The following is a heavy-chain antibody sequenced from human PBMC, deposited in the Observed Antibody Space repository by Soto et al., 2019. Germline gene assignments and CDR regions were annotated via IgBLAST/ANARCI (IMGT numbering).Heavy chain of an antibody. CDR1: GTSISSYY. CDR3: AGTCLIFEECCSSAHAFDQ. V-gene: IGHV4-59*12. CDR2: ASHSGTT. J-gene: IGHJ4*02. Sequence: QVQLQESGPGLVEPSETLSLTCTVSGTSISSYYWSWLRQPPEKELEWIGYASHSGTTNYNRSLKRRVMISVDTSNNQFSMSLTSVTAADSAMYYSAGTCLIFEECCSSAHAFDQWGQGTLVNVS. D-gene: IGHD3-9*01.